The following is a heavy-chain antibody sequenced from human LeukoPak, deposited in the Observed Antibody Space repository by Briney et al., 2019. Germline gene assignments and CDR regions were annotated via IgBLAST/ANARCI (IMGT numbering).Heavy chain of an antibody. D-gene: IGHD4-17*01. CDR2: INHSGST. Sequence: SETLSLTCAVYGGSFSGYYWSWIRQPPGKGLEWIGGINHSGSTNYNPSLKSRVTISVDTSKNQFSLKLSSVTAADTAVYYCAGTAVTSNWFDPWGQGTLVTVSS. V-gene: IGHV4-34*01. CDR1: GGSFSGYY. J-gene: IGHJ5*02. CDR3: AGTAVTSNWFDP.